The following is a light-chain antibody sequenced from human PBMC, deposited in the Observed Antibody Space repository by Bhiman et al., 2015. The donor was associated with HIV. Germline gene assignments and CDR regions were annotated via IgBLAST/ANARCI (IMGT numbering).Light chain of an antibody. CDR1: NSDVGGYNY. CDR3: SSYTSTSTLV. J-gene: IGLJ3*02. Sequence: QSVLTQPRSVSGSPGQSVTISCTGTNSDVGGYNYVSWYQQHPGKAPKLMIYDVTYRPSGVSNRFSGSKSGNTASLTISGLQAEDEADYYCSSYTSTSTLVFGGGTKVTVL. CDR2: DVT. V-gene: IGLV2-14*03.